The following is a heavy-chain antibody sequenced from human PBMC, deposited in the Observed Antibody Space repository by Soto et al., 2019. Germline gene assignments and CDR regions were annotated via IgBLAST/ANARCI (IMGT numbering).Heavy chain of an antibody. CDR2: TYHRGST. CDR1: GVSISSYF. D-gene: IGHD6-25*01. V-gene: IGHV4-59*01. CDR3: ARIGGYHGPLDY. Sequence: XATLALTCSVSGVSISSYFGSWIRQAPGRGLEWIGYTYHRGSTNYSPSLKSRVAISLDTSENQFSLKVNSVTAADTAVYYCARIGGYHGPLDYWGQGTPVTVSS. J-gene: IGHJ4*02.